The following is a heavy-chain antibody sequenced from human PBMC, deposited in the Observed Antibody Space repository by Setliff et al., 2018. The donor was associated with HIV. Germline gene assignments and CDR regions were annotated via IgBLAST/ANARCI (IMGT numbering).Heavy chain of an antibody. D-gene: IGHD1-1*01. CDR1: GYTFTSYY. J-gene: IGHJ6*03. CDR2: IIPTFGTS. V-gene: IGHV1-69*06. Sequence: GASVKVSCKASGYTFTSYYMHWVRQAPAQGLEWMGGIIPTFGTSNYAQKFQGRVTITADKSTGTAYMGLSGLRSEDTAVYYCARGSNPTGNYDFYFLDVWGKGTTVTISS. CDR3: ARGSNPTGNYDFYFLDV.